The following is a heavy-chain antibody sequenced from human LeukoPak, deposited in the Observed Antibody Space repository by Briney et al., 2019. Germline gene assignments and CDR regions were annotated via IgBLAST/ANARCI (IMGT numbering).Heavy chain of an antibody. V-gene: IGHV4-59*12. CDR3: ARVLEEGIVVVPAADDAFDI. CDR2: IYHSGTT. D-gene: IGHD2-2*01. J-gene: IGHJ3*02. Sequence: SETLSLTCTVSGGSISSYYWSWIRQPPGKGLEWIGEIYHSGTTNYNPSLKSRVTISVDTSKNQFSLKLSSVTAADTAVYYCARVLEEGIVVVPAADDAFDIWGQGTMVTVSS. CDR1: GGSISSYY.